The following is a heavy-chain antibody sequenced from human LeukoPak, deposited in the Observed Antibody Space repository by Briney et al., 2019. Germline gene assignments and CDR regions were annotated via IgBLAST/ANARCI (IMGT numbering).Heavy chain of an antibody. V-gene: IGHV3-73*01. CDR2: IRSKANSYAT. CDR1: GFTFSGSA. D-gene: IGHD6-19*01. J-gene: IGHJ4*02. Sequence: GGSLRLSCAASGFTFSGSAMHWVRQASGKGLEWVGRIRSKANSYATAYAASVKGRFTISRDDSKNTAYLQMNSLKTEDTAAYYCAKVLSGWYRGNDYWGQGTLVAVSS. CDR3: AKVLSGWYRGNDY.